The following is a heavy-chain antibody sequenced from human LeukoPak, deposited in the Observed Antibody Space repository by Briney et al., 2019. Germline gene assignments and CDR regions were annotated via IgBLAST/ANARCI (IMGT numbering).Heavy chain of an antibody. Sequence: SQTLSLTCAVSGGSIGGGGYSWSWIRQPPGKGLEWIGYIYHSGSTYYNPSLKSRVTISVDRSKNQFSLKLSSVTAADTAVYYCARMLGDYGFDPWGQGTLVTVSS. CDR2: IYHSGST. V-gene: IGHV4-30-2*01. CDR3: ARMLGDYGFDP. D-gene: IGHD4-17*01. J-gene: IGHJ5*02. CDR1: GGSIGGGGYS.